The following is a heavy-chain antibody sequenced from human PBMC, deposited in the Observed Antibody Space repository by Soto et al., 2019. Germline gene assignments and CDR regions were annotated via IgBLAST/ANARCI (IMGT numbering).Heavy chain of an antibody. CDR1: GFTFSDYN. Sequence: QVQLVESGGGLVKPGGSLRLSCAASGFTFSDYNMRWIRQAPGKRLEWVSYISYSGTTMYNGDSVKGRFTIYRYKAKNSLYLQMNSLRVEDTAVYYCARDSRRGHVWDQVTKVTVSS. D-gene: IGHD3-10*01. CDR3: ARDSRRGHV. V-gene: IGHV3-11*01. CDR2: ISYSGTTM. J-gene: IGHJ6*02.